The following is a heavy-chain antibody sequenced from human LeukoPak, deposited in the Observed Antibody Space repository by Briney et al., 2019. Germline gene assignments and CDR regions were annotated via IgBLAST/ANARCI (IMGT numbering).Heavy chain of an antibody. Sequence: GASVKVSCKXSGYTFTGYYMHWVRQAPGQGLEWMGRINPNSGGTNYAQKFQGRATMTRDTSISTAYMELSRLRSDDTAVYYCARATYGDYEDYWGQGTLVTVSS. D-gene: IGHD4-17*01. CDR2: INPNSGGT. J-gene: IGHJ4*02. CDR3: ARATYGDYEDY. CDR1: GYTFTGYY. V-gene: IGHV1-2*06.